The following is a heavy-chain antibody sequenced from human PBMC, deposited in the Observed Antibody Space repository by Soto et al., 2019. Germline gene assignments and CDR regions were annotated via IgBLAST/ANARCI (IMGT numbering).Heavy chain of an antibody. J-gene: IGHJ4*02. D-gene: IGHD1-26*01. V-gene: IGHV3-30*04. Sequence: QVHLVESGGGVVQPGRSLRLSCSVSGFTFRSHSMHWARQAPGKGLEWLAVISFDGSNKYYADSVKGRFTVSRDNSKNTLYLHMNSLRDEDTALYYCARCGFEWELRSFDYWGQGTLVTVSS. CDR1: GFTFRSHS. CDR3: ARCGFEWELRSFDY. CDR2: ISFDGSNK.